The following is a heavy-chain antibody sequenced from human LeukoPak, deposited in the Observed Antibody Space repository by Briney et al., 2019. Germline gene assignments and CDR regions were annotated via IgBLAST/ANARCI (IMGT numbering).Heavy chain of an antibody. Sequence: GGSLRLSCVASGFTFTDYWMSWVRQAPGKGLEWVGKIKQDGSEKYYGGSVKGRFAISRDNAKNSLSLQINSLRAEDTAVYYCVRMGYCTNGICYEVFDYWGQGTLVTVSS. V-gene: IGHV3-7*01. CDR2: IKQDGSEK. J-gene: IGHJ4*02. D-gene: IGHD2-8*01. CDR3: VRMGYCTNGICYEVFDY. CDR1: GFTFTDYW.